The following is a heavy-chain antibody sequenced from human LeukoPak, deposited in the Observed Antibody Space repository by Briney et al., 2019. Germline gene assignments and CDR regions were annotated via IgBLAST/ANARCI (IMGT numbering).Heavy chain of an antibody. CDR1: GGTFSSYA. CDR3: ARGLQYSSGWYLN. V-gene: IGHV1-69*05. CDR2: IIPIFGTA. D-gene: IGHD6-19*01. Sequence: SVKVSFKASGGTFSSYAISWVRQAPGQGLEWMGGIIPIFGTANYAQKFQGRVTITTDESTSTAYMELSSLRSEDTAVYYCARGLQYSSGWYLNWGQGTLVTVSS. J-gene: IGHJ4*02.